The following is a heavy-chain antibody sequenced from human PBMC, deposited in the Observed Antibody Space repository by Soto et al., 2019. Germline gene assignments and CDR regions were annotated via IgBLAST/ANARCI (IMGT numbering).Heavy chain of an antibody. V-gene: IGHV3-53*01. J-gene: IGHJ4*02. CDR2: TYSGGST. CDR1: GFTVSRNY. CDR3: ARGPHYSNLDY. D-gene: IGHD4-4*01. Sequence: EVQLVESGGGLIQPGGSLRLSCAASGFTVSRNYMSWVRQAPGKGLEWVSVTYSGGSTYYADSVKGRFTISRDNSKNTLYLQMNGLRAEDTAVYYCARGPHYSNLDYWGQGTLVTVSS.